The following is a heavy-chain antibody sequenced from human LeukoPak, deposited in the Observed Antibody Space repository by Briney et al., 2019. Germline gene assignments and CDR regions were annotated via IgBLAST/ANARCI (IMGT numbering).Heavy chain of an antibody. J-gene: IGHJ4*02. D-gene: IGHD3-22*01. CDR1: GFTFSSYA. V-gene: IGHV3-23*01. CDR2: ISGSGGST. CDR3: AKDQVWIVVGSFDY. Sequence: GGSLRLSCAASGFTFSSYAMSWVRQAPGKGLEWVSGISGSGGSTYYADSVKGRFTISRDNSKDTLYLQMTSLRAEDTAVYYCAKDQVWIVVGSFDYWGQGTLVTVSS.